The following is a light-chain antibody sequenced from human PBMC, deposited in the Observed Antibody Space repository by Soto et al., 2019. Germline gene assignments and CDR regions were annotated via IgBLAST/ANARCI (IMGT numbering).Light chain of an antibody. J-gene: IGKJ1*01. CDR3: QKYNNWPPSSR. CDR2: GAS. V-gene: IGKV3-15*01. Sequence: EIVMTQSPATLSVSPGERATLSCRASQSVSSNLAWYQQKPGQAPRLLIYGASTRATGIPARFSGSGSGTEFTHTISSLQSEDLAVYYCQKYNNWPPSSRFGQGPKV. CDR1: QSVSSN.